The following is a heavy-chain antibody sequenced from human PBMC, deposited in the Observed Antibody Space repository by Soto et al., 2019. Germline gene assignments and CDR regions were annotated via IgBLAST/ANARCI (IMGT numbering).Heavy chain of an antibody. CDR2: INHSGST. Sequence: PSETLSLTCGVYGGSFSGYFWSWIRQPPGKGLEWIGEINHSGSTNYNPSLKSRVTISVDTPKNQFSLNLSSVSAADTAVYYCARGPEVVTYYYYYYIDVWGKGTTVTVSS. J-gene: IGHJ6*03. D-gene: IGHD2-15*01. V-gene: IGHV4-34*01. CDR3: ARGPEVVTYYYYYYIDV. CDR1: GGSFSGYF.